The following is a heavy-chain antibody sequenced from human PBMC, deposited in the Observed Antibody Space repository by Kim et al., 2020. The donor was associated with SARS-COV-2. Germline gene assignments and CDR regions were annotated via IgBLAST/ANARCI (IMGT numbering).Heavy chain of an antibody. CDR3: ARGGVLWFGEHYYFDY. CDR2: IYYSGST. V-gene: IGHV4-59*08. Sequence: SETLSLTCTVSGGSISSYYWSWIRQPPGKGLEWIGYIYYSGSTNYNPSLKSRVTISVDTSKNQFSLKLSSVTAADTAVYYCARGGVLWFGEHYYFDYWG. CDR1: GGSISSYY. D-gene: IGHD3-10*01. J-gene: IGHJ4*01.